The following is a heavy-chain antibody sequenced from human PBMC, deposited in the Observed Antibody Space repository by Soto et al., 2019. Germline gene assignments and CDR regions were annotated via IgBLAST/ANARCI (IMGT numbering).Heavy chain of an antibody. J-gene: IGHJ4*02. CDR2: IYSSGST. CDR1: GGSTTNYY. CDR3: ARDHPHSYGIYYFDY. V-gene: IGHV4-59*01. D-gene: IGHD5-18*01. Sequence: SETLSLTCTVSGGSTTNYYWSWIRQPPGKGLEWIGYIYSSGSTNYNPSLKSRVTISADTSKNQVSLKLTSVTAADTAVYYCARDHPHSYGIYYFDYWGQGTLVTVSA.